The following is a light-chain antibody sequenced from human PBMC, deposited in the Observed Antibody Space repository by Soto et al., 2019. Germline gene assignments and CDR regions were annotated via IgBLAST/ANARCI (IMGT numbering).Light chain of an antibody. J-gene: IGLJ2*01. CDR3: SSYTSSSTVV. V-gene: IGLV2-14*02. CDR1: SSDVGSDYL. Sequence: QSALTQPASVSGSPGQSITISCSGTSSDVGSDYLVSWYQQHPGKAPKLMIYEVSNRPSGVSNRFSGSKSGNTASLTISGLQAEDEADYYCSSYTSSSTVVFGGGTKLTVL. CDR2: EVS.